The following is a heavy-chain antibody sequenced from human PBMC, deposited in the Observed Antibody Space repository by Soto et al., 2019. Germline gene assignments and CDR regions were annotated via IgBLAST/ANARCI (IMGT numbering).Heavy chain of an antibody. CDR3: AREGGVQQLVLNNYGMDV. D-gene: IGHD6-13*01. V-gene: IGHV3-33*01. Sequence: GGSLRLSCAASGFTFSSYGMHWVRQAPGKGLEWVAVIWYDGSNKYYADSVKGRFTISRDNSKNTLYLQMNSLRAEDTAVYYCAREGGVQQLVLNNYGMDVWGQGTTVTVSS. J-gene: IGHJ6*02. CDR1: GFTFSSYG. CDR2: IWYDGSNK.